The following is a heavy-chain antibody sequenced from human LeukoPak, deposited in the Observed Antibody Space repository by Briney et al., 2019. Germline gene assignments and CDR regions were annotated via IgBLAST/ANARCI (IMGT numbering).Heavy chain of an antibody. J-gene: IGHJ6*02. CDR2: INHSGST. CDR3: ARVIVVVPAARAPYYYYGMDV. CDR1: GGSFSGYY. V-gene: IGHV4-34*01. Sequence: SETLSLTCAVYGGSFSGYYWSWIRQPPGKGLEWIGEINHSGSTNYNPSLKSRVTISVDTSKNQFSLKLSSVTAADTAVYYCARVIVVVPAARAPYYYYGMDVWGQGTTVTVS. D-gene: IGHD2-2*01.